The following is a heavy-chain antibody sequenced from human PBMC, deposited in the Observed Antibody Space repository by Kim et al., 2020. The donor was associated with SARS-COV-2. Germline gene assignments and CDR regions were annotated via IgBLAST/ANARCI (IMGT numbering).Heavy chain of an antibody. J-gene: IGHJ4*02. Sequence: GGSLRLSCAASGFTFSSYAMYWVRQAPGKGLEWVAVISSDGSNKYYADSAKGRFTISRDNSKNTLYLQMNSLRAEDTAVYYCARPRSGSYLSYFDYWGQG. CDR3: ARPRSGSYLSYFDY. CDR1: GFTFSSYA. CDR2: ISSDGSNK. D-gene: IGHD1-26*01. V-gene: IGHV3-30*04.